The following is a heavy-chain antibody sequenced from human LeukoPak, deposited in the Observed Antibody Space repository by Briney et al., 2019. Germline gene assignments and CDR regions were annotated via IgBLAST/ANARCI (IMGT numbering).Heavy chain of an antibody. J-gene: IGHJ4*02. CDR1: GFTFSSYW. V-gene: IGHV3-7*01. Sequence: GGSLRLSCAASGFTFSSYWMSWVRQAPGKGLEWVANIKQDGSEKYYVDSVKGRFTISRDNAKNSLYLQMNSLRAEDTAVYYCAREGSSSWFRRFDYWGQGTLVTVSS. CDR3: AREGSSSWFRRFDY. CDR2: IKQDGSEK. D-gene: IGHD6-13*01.